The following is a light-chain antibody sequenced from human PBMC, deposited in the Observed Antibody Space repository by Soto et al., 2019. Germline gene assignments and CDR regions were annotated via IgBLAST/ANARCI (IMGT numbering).Light chain of an antibody. CDR3: QHYGSLPRT. CDR2: NID. CDR1: QSVTTTY. Sequence: EIVLTQSPGTLSLSPGERATLSCRASQSVTTTYLAWYQQKPGQAPRLLIYNIDSRAAGIPDRFSGSGSGTDFTLSINRLEPEDFAVYYCQHYGSLPRTFGQGTKVDIK. J-gene: IGKJ2*02. V-gene: IGKV3-20*01.